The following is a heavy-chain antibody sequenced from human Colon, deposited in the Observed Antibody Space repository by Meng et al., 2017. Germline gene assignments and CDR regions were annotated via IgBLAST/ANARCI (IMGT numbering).Heavy chain of an antibody. J-gene: IGHJ5*02. CDR3: TRDSEAADP. CDR1: GNSYTTYV. V-gene: IGHV7-4-1*02. CDR2: IDTTTGKP. Sequence: VHLVQSGSSLKTPGASVRVSGKPVGNSYTTYVMNCVRQAPGQGREWIGCIDTTTGKPTYAQGHTGRFVFSLNTSFRTAYLQISSLKAEDTAVNYCTRDSEAADPWGQGTLVTVSS. D-gene: IGHD6-25*01.